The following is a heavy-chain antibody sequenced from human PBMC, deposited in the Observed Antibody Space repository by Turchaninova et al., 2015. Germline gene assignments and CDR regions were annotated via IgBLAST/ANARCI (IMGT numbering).Heavy chain of an antibody. CDR1: GFTFSNYA. Sequence: EVQLLESGGGLVQPGGSLRLSCAASGFTFSNYAMSWVRPAPGKGLGWVSSISGRFRSTHYAPSMNVRFTISGDNSKKTLYRQVKSLRAEDTAEYYCAKDAQIPAGVSVFAFDIWGPGTRVTVS. J-gene: IGHJ3*02. V-gene: IGHV3-23*01. D-gene: IGHD2-2*01. CDR3: AKDAQIPAGVSVFAFDI. CDR2: ISGRFRST.